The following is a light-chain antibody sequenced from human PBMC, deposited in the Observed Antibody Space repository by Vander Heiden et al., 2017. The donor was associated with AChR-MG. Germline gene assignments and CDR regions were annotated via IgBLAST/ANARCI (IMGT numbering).Light chain of an antibody. CDR2: QDT. CDR3: QAWDSNSVV. J-gene: IGLJ2*01. CDR1: NLANKY. V-gene: IGLV3-1*01. Sequence: SYDLTQPPSVSVSPGQTANITCSGDNLANKYPCWYQQRPGQSPILVIYQDTNRPSGISERFSGSNSGNTATLTISGTQALDEADYYCQAWDSNSVVFGGGTKLTVL.